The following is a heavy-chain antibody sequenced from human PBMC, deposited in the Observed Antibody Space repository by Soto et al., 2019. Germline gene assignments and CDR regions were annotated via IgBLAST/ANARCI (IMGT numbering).Heavy chain of an antibody. J-gene: IGHJ5*02. V-gene: IGHV1-69*13. CDR3: ARDYYDSSGYHWFDP. Sequence: SVKVSCKASCYTFTSYGFSWVRQAPGQGLEWMGGIIPIFGTANYAQKFQGRVTITADESTSTAYMELSSLRSEDTAVYYCARDYYDSSGYHWFDPWGQGTLVTVSS. CDR1: CYTFTSYG. D-gene: IGHD3-22*01. CDR2: IIPIFGTA.